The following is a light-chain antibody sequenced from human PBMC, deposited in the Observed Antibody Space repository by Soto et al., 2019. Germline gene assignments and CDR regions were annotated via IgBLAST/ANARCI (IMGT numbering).Light chain of an antibody. J-gene: IGKJ1*01. CDR2: KAS. CDR1: QTISSW. CDR3: QHYNSYSPWT. V-gene: IGKV1-5*03. Sequence: DIHMTHSPSTLSVSLGDIVTITCRASQTISSWLAWYQQKPGKAPKLLIYKASTLKSGVPSRFSGSGSGTEFTLTISSLQPDDFATYYCQHYNSYSPWTFGQGTKVDIK.